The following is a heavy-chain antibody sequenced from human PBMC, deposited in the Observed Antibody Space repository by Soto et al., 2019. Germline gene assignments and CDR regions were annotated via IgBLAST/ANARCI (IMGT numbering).Heavy chain of an antibody. CDR2: IYPGDSDT. CDR3: ARSLVNGTYEAFDI. CDR1: GHNFNRYW. D-gene: IGHD6-13*01. V-gene: IGHV5-51*03. Sequence: EVYLAQSGAEVKKPGEPLKISCKGSGHNFNRYWSGWVRQMPGKGLERMRVIYPGDSDTRYSPSLQGQVTISADKSSSGAYLQWSSLQASDTATYYCARSLVNGTYEAFDIWGQGTMVTVSS. J-gene: IGHJ3*02.